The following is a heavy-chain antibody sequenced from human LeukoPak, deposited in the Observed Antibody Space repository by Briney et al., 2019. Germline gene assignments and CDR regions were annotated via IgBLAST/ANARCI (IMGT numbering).Heavy chain of an antibody. CDR1: GFTFTNFA. D-gene: IGHD2-2*01. CDR3: AKDGSRVPAANNRLDY. V-gene: IGHV3-30*04. CDR2: ISNDERNK. Sequence: GGSLRLSCAASGFTFTNFAMHWVRQAPGKGLEWVAVISNDERNKYYADSVKGRFTISRDNSKNTLYLQMNSLRAEDTAVYYCAKDGSRVPAANNRLDYWGQGTLVTVSS. J-gene: IGHJ4*02.